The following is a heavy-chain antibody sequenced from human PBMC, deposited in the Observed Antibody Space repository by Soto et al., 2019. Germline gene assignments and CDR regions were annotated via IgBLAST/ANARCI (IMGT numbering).Heavy chain of an antibody. CDR1: GFTFSSYD. J-gene: IGHJ5*02. Sequence: EVQLVESGGGLVQPGGSLRLSCAASGFTFSSYDMHWVRQATGKGLEWVSAIGTAGDTYYPVSVKGRFTISRENAKNSLYLQMNSLRAEDTAVYSCARWSSGLSFDPWGQGTLVTVSS. D-gene: IGHD3-22*01. V-gene: IGHV3-13*01. CDR2: IGTAGDT. CDR3: ARWSSGLSFDP.